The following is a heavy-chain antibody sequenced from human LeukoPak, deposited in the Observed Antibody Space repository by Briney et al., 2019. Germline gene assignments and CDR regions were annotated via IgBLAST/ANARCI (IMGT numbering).Heavy chain of an antibody. J-gene: IGHJ4*02. Sequence: PGGSLRLSCAHSGFTFSSYWMHWVRQAPGKGLVWVSGIDRDGSNTNFADSVKGRFTISRDNAKNTLDLQMSSLRAEDTAVYYWARDGPHSHYFDYWGQGTLVTVSS. D-gene: IGHD4-11*01. V-gene: IGHV3-74*01. CDR1: GFTFSSYW. CDR3: ARDGPHSHYFDY. CDR2: IDRDGSNT.